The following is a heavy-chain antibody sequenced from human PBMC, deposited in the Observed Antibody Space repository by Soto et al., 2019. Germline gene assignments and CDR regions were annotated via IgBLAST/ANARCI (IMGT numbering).Heavy chain of an antibody. V-gene: IGHV3-48*03. CDR2: INTGGSTI. D-gene: IGHD2-15*01. J-gene: IGHJ4*02. CDR1: GFTFRSYE. Sequence: GGSLRLSCAASGFTFRSYEMNWVRQAPGKGLEWISYINTGGSTIYYADSVKGRFTISRDNAKNSLYLQMNTLRAEDTAVYYCASSYCSGGRCYPGLFDYWGQGTLVTVSS. CDR3: ASSYCSGGRCYPGLFDY.